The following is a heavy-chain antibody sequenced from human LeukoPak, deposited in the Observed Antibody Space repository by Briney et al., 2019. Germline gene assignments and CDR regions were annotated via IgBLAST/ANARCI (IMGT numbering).Heavy chain of an antibody. D-gene: IGHD3-22*01. V-gene: IGHV3-11*04. CDR1: GFTFSDYY. CDR2: VRSSGSTV. J-gene: IGHJ3*02. CDR3: ARDSPSVYYDSSGYLRDDAFDI. Sequence: TGGSLRLSCAASGFTFSDYYMNWIRQAPGKGLECLSYVRSSGSTVYYADSVKGRFTISRDNAKNSLYLQMNSLRAEDTAVYYCARDSPSVYYDSSGYLRDDAFDIWGQGTMVTVSS.